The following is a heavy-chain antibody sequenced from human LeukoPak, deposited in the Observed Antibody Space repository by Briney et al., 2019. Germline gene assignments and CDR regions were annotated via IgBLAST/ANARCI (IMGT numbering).Heavy chain of an antibody. V-gene: IGHV3-23*01. CDR1: GITFSSYA. J-gene: IGHJ4*02. Sequence: GGSLRLSCAASGITFSSYAMSWVRQAPGKGLEWVSAISGSGGSTYYADSVKGRFTISRDNAKNSLYLQMNSLRAEDTAVYYCARASLWFGDGDYWGQGTLVTVSS. CDR2: ISGSGGST. CDR3: ARASLWFGDGDY. D-gene: IGHD3-10*01.